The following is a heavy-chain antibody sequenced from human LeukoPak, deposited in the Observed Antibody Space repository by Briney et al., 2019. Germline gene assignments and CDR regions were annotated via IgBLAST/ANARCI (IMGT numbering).Heavy chain of an antibody. D-gene: IGHD3-22*01. Sequence: GASVKVSCKASGGTFSSYAISWVRQAPGQGLEWMGRIIPILGIANYAQKFQGRVTITADKSTSTAYMELSSLRSGDTAVYYCARDYYDSSGYYQRPNWFDPWGQGTLVTVSS. CDR1: GGTFSSYA. V-gene: IGHV1-69*04. J-gene: IGHJ5*02. CDR3: ARDYYDSSGYYQRPNWFDP. CDR2: IIPILGIA.